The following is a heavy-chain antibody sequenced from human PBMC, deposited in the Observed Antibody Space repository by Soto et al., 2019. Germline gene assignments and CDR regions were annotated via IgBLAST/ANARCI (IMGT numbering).Heavy chain of an antibody. CDR3: AREMATVTTLGWFDP. D-gene: IGHD4-17*01. J-gene: IGHJ5*02. Sequence: ASVKVSCKASGYTFTSYAMHWVRQAPGQRLEWMGWINAGNGNTKYSQKFQGRVTITRDTSASTAYMELSSLRSEDTAVYYCAREMATVTTLGWFDPWGQGTLVTVS. CDR2: INAGNGNT. V-gene: IGHV1-3*01. CDR1: GYTFTSYA.